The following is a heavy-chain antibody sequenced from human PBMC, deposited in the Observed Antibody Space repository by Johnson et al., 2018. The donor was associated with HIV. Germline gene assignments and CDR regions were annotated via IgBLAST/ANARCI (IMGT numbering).Heavy chain of an antibody. CDR3: ARDHDPIAAAQGAFDI. CDR2: IKQDGSEK. D-gene: IGHD6-13*01. J-gene: IGHJ3*02. CDR1: GFTFSSYW. Sequence: EVQLLESGGGLVQPWGSLRLSCAASGFTFSSYWMSWVHQAPGKGLEWVANIKQDGSEKYYVDSVKGRFTISRDNAKNSLYLQMNSLRAEDTAVYYCARDHDPIAAAQGAFDIWGQGTIVTVSS. V-gene: IGHV3-7*01.